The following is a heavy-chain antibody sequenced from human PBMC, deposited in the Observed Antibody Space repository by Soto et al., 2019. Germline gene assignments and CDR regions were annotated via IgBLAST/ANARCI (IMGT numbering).Heavy chain of an antibody. Sequence: TGGSLRLSCTASGFTFGDYAMSWVRQAPGKGLEWVGFIRSTAYGGRTEDVASVKGRFTISRDDSKSIAYLQMNSLKTEDTAVYYCTRDKAGGWLQEFDYWGQGTLVTVSS. CDR1: GFTFGDYA. CDR2: IRSTAYGGRT. V-gene: IGHV3-49*04. D-gene: IGHD5-12*01. CDR3: TRDKAGGWLQEFDY. J-gene: IGHJ4*02.